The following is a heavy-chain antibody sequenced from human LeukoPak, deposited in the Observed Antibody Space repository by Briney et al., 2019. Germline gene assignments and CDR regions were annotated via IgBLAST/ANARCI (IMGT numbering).Heavy chain of an antibody. CDR3: AKVYSNSSPLWSAFDY. CDR1: GFTFSSYG. V-gene: IGHV3-30*02. D-gene: IGHD6-6*01. CDR2: IRYDGSNK. Sequence: GGSLRLSCAASGFTFSSYGMHWVRQAPGKGLEWVAFIRYDGSNKYYADSVKGRFTISRDNSKNTLYLQMNSLRAEDTAVYYCAKVYSNSSPLWSAFDYWGQGTLVTVSS. J-gene: IGHJ4*02.